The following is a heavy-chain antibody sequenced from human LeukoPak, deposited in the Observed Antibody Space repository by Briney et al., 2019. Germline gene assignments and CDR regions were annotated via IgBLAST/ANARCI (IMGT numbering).Heavy chain of an antibody. V-gene: IGHV4-59*01. CDR1: GGSISSYY. CDR2: IYSSGTT. Sequence: PSETLSLTCTVSGGSISSYYWNWIRQPPGKGLEWIGYIYSSGTTKYNPSLKSRVTITVDTSKSQFSLKLTSVTAADTAVYYCARGEDWKSTIFDYGGEGTLVTVAS. CDR3: ARGEDWKSTIFDY. D-gene: IGHD1-1*01. J-gene: IGHJ4*02.